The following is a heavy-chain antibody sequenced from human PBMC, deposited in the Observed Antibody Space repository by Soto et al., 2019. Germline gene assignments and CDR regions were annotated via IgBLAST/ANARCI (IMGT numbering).Heavy chain of an antibody. D-gene: IGHD5-12*01. CDR3: AKDRRGYSGYDRERYYYGMDV. V-gene: IGHV3-23*01. J-gene: IGHJ6*02. CDR1: GFTFSSYA. CDR2: ISGSGGST. Sequence: GGSLRLSCAASGFTFSSYAMSWVRQAPGKGLEWVSAISGSGGSTYYADSVKGRFTISRDNSKNTLYLQMNSLRAEDTAVYYCAKDRRGYSGYDRERYYYGMDVWGQGTTVTVSS.